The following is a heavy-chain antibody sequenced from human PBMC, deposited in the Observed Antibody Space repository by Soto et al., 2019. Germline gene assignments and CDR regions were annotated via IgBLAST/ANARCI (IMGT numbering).Heavy chain of an antibody. CDR1: GGSFSGYY. D-gene: IGHD6-13*01. J-gene: IGHJ4*02. Sequence: QVQLQQWGAGLLKPSETLSLTSAVYGGSFSGYYWSWIRQPPGKGLEWIGDINQSGSTNYNPSLKSRVTISVDTSKNQFSLKLSSVTAADTAVYYCAREKPYSSSWYHDYWGQGTLVTVSS. CDR2: INQSGST. V-gene: IGHV4-34*01. CDR3: AREKPYSSSWYHDY.